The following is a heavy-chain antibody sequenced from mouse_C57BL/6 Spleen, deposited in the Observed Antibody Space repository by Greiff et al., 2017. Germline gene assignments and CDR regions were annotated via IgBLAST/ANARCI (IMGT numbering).Heavy chain of an antibody. CDR1: GYTFTSYW. CDR3: AIYYDYDVDYAMDY. V-gene: IGHV1-72*01. Sequence: QVQLQQPGAELAKPGASVKLSCKASGYTFTSYWMHWVKQRPGRGLEWIGRIDPNSGGTKYTEKFKRKATLTVDKPSSTAYMQLSSLTSEDSAVYYCAIYYDYDVDYAMDYWGQGTSVTVSS. D-gene: IGHD2-4*01. J-gene: IGHJ4*01. CDR2: IDPNSGGT.